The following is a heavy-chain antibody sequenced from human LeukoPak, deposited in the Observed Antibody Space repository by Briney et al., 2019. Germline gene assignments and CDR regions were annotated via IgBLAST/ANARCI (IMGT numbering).Heavy chain of an antibody. CDR2: ISYDGSNK. Sequence: PGGSLRLSCAASGFTFSSYGMHWVRQAPGKGREWVAVISYDGSNKYYADSVKGRFTISRDNSKNTLYLQMNSLRAEDTAVYYCAKENRGYSYGYYFDYWGQGTLVTVSS. D-gene: IGHD5-18*01. V-gene: IGHV3-30*18. J-gene: IGHJ4*02. CDR1: GFTFSSYG. CDR3: AKENRGYSYGYYFDY.